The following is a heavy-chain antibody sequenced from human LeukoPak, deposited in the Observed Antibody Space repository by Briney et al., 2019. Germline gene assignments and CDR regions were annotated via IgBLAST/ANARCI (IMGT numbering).Heavy chain of an antibody. CDR2: IQYDKTNE. CDR3: AKDRCSNGIGCYYYYMEV. D-gene: IGHD2-8*01. J-gene: IGHJ6*03. V-gene: IGHV3-30*02. Sequence: GGSLRLSCEASEFTVSNAWMSWVRQAPGKGLEWVAYIQYDKTNEQYAHSVKGRFRISRDNSNNILYLQMNSLRTEDTAVYYCAKDRCSNGIGCYYYYMEVWGKGTTVTISS. CDR1: EFTVSNAW.